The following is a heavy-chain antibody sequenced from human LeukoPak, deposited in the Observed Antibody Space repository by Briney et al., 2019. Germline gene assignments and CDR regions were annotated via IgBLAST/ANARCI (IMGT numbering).Heavy chain of an antibody. D-gene: IGHD3-16*01. CDR1: GGSFSGYY. CDR3: ARVGGGSIDY. V-gene: IGHV4-34*01. Sequence: PSETLSLTCAVYGGSFSGYYWSWIRQPPGKGLEWIGEINHSGSTNYNPSLKSRVTISVDRSKNQFSLKLSSVTAADTAVYYCARVGGGSIDYWGQGTLVTVSS. J-gene: IGHJ4*02. CDR2: INHSGST.